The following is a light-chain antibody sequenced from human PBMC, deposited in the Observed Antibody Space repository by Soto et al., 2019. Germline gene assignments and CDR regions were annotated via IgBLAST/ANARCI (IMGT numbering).Light chain of an antibody. J-gene: IGLJ2*01. CDR3: APWDDSLSGSVV. Sequence: QSVLTQPLSASGTPGQRVTISCSGSSSNIGRNYVYWYQQLPGTAPKLLIYRNIQRPSGVPDRFSGFKSGTSASLAISGLRSEDEAEYPCAPWDDSLSGSVVFGGGTKLTVL. CDR1: SSNIGRNY. V-gene: IGLV1-47*01. CDR2: RNI.